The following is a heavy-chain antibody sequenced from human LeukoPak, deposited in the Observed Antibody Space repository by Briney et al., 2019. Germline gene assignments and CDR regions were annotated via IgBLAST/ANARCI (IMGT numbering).Heavy chain of an antibody. D-gene: IGHD1-26*01. CDR2: IYYSGST. CDR1: GGSISSSSHY. V-gene: IGHV4-61*05. Sequence: SETLSLTCTVSGGSISSSSHYWGWIRQPPGKGLEWIGYIYYSGSTNYNPSLKSRVTISVDTSKNQFSLKLSSVTAADTAVYYCARGARGSYSYWGQGTLVTVSS. J-gene: IGHJ4*02. CDR3: ARGARGSYSY.